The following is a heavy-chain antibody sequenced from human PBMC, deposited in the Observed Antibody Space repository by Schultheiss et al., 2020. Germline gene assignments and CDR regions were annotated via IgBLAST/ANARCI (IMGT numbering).Heavy chain of an antibody. CDR1: GYTFTGYY. Sequence: ASVKVSCKASGYTFTGYYMHWVRQAPGQGLEWMGWINPNSGGTNYAQKFQGRVTMTRDTSISTAYMELSRLRSDDTAVYYCARDLFGVQYYYDSSGAPISFDIWGKGTMVTVSS. V-gene: IGHV1-2*02. D-gene: IGHD3-22*01. CDR3: ARDLFGVQYYYDSSGAPISFDI. J-gene: IGHJ3*02. CDR2: INPNSGGT.